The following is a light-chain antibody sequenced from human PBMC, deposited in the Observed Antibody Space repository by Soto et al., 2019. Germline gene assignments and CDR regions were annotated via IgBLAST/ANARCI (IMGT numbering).Light chain of an antibody. Sequence: EMVLTQSPGTLSLSPGERATLSCRASQRFSANYVDWVQHRPGQAPRLLIYAASSRATGIPGRLSGSGSGTAVIHTIDRLDPDDLAVYYCTQHGTSAHTFGQGNKLDI. CDR3: TQHGTSAHT. V-gene: IGKV3-20*01. J-gene: IGKJ2*01. CDR1: QRFSANY. CDR2: AAS.